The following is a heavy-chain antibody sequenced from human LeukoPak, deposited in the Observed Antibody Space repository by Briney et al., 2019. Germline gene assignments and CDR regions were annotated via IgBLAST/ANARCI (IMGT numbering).Heavy chain of an antibody. J-gene: IGHJ4*02. Sequence: GGSLRLSCAASGFTFSSYSMNWVRQAPGKGLEWVSYISSSSSTIYCADSVKGRFTISRDNAKNSLYLQMNSLRAEDTAVYYCARDLGYDFWSGYSYWGQGTLVTVSS. V-gene: IGHV3-48*01. CDR3: ARDLGYDFWSGYSY. D-gene: IGHD3-3*01. CDR2: ISSSSSTI. CDR1: GFTFSSYS.